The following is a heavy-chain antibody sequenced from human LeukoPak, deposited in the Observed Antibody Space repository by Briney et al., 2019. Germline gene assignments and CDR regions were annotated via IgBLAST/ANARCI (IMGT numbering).Heavy chain of an antibody. Sequence: GGSLRLSCAGSGFSFSHTWMNWVREAPGKGLEYIGRIKSKTNGGEATEYAAAVTGRFFISRDDSASTLYLHLNSLKTEDTAVYYCATNRIVGASAFDVWGQGTMVTVSS. CDR3: ATNRIVGASAFDV. J-gene: IGHJ3*01. CDR1: GFSFSHTW. CDR2: IKSKTNGGEAT. V-gene: IGHV3-15*01. D-gene: IGHD1-26*01.